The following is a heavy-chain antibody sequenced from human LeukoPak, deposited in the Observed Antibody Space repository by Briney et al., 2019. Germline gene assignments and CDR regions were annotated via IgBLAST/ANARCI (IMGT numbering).Heavy chain of an antibody. Sequence: ASVKVSCKASGYTFTSYGISWVRQAPGQGLEWMGWISAYNGNTNYAQKLQGRGAMTADTSTSTSYMELRSLRSDDTAVYYCAREHSSSWDQFDYWGQGTLVTVSS. CDR1: GYTFTSYG. CDR3: AREHSSSWDQFDY. D-gene: IGHD6-13*01. J-gene: IGHJ4*02. V-gene: IGHV1-18*01. CDR2: ISAYNGNT.